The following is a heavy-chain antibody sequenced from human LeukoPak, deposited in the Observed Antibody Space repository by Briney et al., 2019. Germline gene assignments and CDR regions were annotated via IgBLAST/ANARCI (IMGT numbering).Heavy chain of an antibody. CDR3: AKDPGRFDWLLNYFDY. Sequence: GGSLRLSCAASGFTFSSYAMSWVRQAPGKGLEWVSAISGSGGSTYYADSVKGRFTISRDNSKNTLYLQMNSLRAEDTAVYYCAKDPGRFDWLLNYFDYWGQGTLVTVSS. V-gene: IGHV3-23*01. D-gene: IGHD3-9*01. J-gene: IGHJ4*02. CDR2: ISGSGGST. CDR1: GFTFSSYA.